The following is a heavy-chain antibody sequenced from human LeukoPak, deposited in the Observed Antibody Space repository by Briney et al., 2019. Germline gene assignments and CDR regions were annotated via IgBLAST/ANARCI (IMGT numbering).Heavy chain of an antibody. CDR2: IYHSGST. V-gene: IGHV4-38-2*01. CDR1: GYSISSGYY. J-gene: IGHJ4*02. CDR3: TRAYGSGSYYVFDY. Sequence: SETLSLTCAVSGYSISSGYYWGWIRQPPGKGLEWIGSIYHSGSTYYNPSLKSRVTISVDTSKNQFSLKLSSVTAADTAVYYCTRAYGSGSYYVFDYWGQGTLVTVSS. D-gene: IGHD3-10*01.